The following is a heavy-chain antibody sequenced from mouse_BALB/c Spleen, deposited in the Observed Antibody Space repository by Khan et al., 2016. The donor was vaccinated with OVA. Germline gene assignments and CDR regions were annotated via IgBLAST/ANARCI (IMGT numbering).Heavy chain of an antibody. Sequence: EVMLVESGGGLVQPGGSRKLSCAASGFTFSSFGMHWVRPAPKKGLEWVAYMSSGSSTIYSVDTVKGRFTISRDNPKNTLFLQMTSLRSEDTAMYYCVRSGGNFHWYFDVWGAGTSVTVSS. D-gene: IGHD2-1*01. J-gene: IGHJ1*01. V-gene: IGHV5-17*02. CDR2: MSSGSSTI. CDR3: VRSGGNFHWYFDV. CDR1: GFTFSSFG.